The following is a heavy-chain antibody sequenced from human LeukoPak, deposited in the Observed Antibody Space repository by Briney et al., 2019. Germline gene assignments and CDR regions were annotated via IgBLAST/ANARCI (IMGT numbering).Heavy chain of an antibody. D-gene: IGHD6-19*01. Sequence: GGSLRLSCAASGFTFSDYYMSWIRQAPGKGLEWVSYISSSGSTIYYADSVKGRFTISRDNAKNSLYLQMNSLRAEDTAAYYCARAAVADEKDYWGQGTLVTVSS. J-gene: IGHJ4*02. CDR3: ARAAVADEKDY. CDR1: GFTFSDYY. V-gene: IGHV3-11*01. CDR2: ISSSGSTI.